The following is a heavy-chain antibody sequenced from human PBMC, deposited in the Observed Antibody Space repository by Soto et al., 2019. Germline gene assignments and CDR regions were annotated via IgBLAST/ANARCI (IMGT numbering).Heavy chain of an antibody. J-gene: IGHJ4*02. Sequence: QVQLVQSGAEVQKPGSSVKVSCKASGGPFSSYAISWVRQAPGQGLEWMGGFIPLFHAANYAQKFQGRVTSTADESTSTAYMELSSLRSEDTAVYYCATGEGCGDDCYSCYFDYWGQGILVTVSS. CDR1: GGPFSSYA. CDR3: ATGEGCGDDCYSCYFDY. V-gene: IGHV1-69*01. D-gene: IGHD2-21*02. CDR2: FIPLFHAA.